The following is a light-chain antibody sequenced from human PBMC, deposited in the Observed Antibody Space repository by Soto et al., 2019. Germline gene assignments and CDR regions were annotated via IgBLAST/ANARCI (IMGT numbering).Light chain of an antibody. CDR2: EVV. V-gene: IGLV2-8*01. J-gene: IGLJ1*01. Sequence: QSALTQPPSASGSPGQSVTISCTGTKNDIGVYDFVSWYQHHPGKAPRLIIYEVVQRPSGVPDRFSGSKSGNTASLTVSGLQAADEADYYCFSYTSSGTYVFGTGTKLTVL. CDR3: FSYTSSGTYV. CDR1: KNDIGVYDF.